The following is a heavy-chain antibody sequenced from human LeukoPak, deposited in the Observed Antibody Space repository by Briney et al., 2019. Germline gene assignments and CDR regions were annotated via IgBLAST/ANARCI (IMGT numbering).Heavy chain of an antibody. Sequence: GAAVKVSCKASGYTFTSYGISWVRQAPGQGLEWMGWISAYNGKTDYAQNFRGRVTMTTDTSTSTAYMELRSLISDDTAVYFCARDRNTIYQAPWYFDYWGQGTLITVFS. J-gene: IGHJ4*02. CDR3: ARDRNTIYQAPWYFDY. D-gene: IGHD3-9*01. V-gene: IGHV1-18*01. CDR1: GYTFTSYG. CDR2: ISAYNGKT.